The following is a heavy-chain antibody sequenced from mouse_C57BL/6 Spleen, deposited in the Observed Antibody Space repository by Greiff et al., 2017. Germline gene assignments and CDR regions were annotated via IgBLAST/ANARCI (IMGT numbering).Heavy chain of an antibody. CDR2: FYPGSGSI. CDR1: GYTFTEYT. CDR3: ARHEGGRQLRLPFAY. J-gene: IGHJ3*01. Sequence: VQLQQSGAELVKPGASVKLSCKASGYTFTEYTIHWVKQRSGQGLEWIGWFYPGSGSIKYNEKFKDKATLTADKSSSTDYMELSRLKSEDSAVXCCARHEGGRQLRLPFAYWGQGTLVTVSA. V-gene: IGHV1-62-2*01. D-gene: IGHD3-2*02.